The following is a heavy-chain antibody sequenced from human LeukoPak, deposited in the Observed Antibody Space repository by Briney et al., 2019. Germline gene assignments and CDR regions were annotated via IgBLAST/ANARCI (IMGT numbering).Heavy chain of an antibody. Sequence: ASVKVSCKVSGYTLTELSMHWVRQAPGKGLEWMGGFDHGEGETIYAQKFQGRVTMTRDKSISSAYMELSSLRSDDTAVYYCARKSAGFLTAWGQGTLVSVSS. CDR1: GYTLTELS. CDR2: FDHGEGET. D-gene: IGHD2/OR15-2a*01. V-gene: IGHV1-24*01. CDR3: ARKSAGFLTA. J-gene: IGHJ5*02.